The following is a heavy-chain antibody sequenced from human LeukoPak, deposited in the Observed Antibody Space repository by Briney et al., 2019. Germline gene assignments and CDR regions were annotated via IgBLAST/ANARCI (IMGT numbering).Heavy chain of an antibody. Sequence: ASVKVSCKASGYTFTSYYMHWVRQAPGQGLEWMGIINPSGGSTSYAQKFQGRVTMTRDTSTSTVYMELSSLRSEDTAVYYCARDRGQQLARREFDYWGQGTLVTVSS. J-gene: IGHJ4*02. CDR3: ARDRGQQLARREFDY. CDR2: INPSGGST. D-gene: IGHD6-13*01. V-gene: IGHV1-46*01. CDR1: GYTFTSYY.